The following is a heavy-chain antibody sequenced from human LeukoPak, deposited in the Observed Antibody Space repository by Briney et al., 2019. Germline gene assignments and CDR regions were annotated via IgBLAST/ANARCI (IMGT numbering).Heavy chain of an antibody. Sequence: ASVYVSFNASAYTFTIYAFNWVRQPPAQGLEWKGIINPSGGSTSYAQKFQGRVTMTRDMSTSTVYMELSSLRSEDTAVYYCARELATYYYYMDVWGKGTTVTVSS. CDR1: AYTFTIYA. D-gene: IGHD5-12*01. J-gene: IGHJ6*03. V-gene: IGHV1-46*01. CDR3: ARELATYYYYMDV. CDR2: INPSGGST.